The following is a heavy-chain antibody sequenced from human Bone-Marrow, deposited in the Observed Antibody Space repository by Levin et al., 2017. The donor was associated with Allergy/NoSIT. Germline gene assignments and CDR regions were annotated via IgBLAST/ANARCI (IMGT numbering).Heavy chain of an antibody. CDR3: ARREYDAFDM. D-gene: IGHD2/OR15-2a*01. J-gene: IGHJ3*02. Sequence: GGSLRLSCAASDFTFKTFYMNWVRQAPGEGLEWVAYISSSTRITFYADSVKGRFTISRDNAKNTLFLQMNSLRVEDTAKYYCARREYDAFDMWGQGTMVTVSS. V-gene: IGHV3-48*04. CDR2: ISSSTRIT. CDR1: DFTFKTFY.